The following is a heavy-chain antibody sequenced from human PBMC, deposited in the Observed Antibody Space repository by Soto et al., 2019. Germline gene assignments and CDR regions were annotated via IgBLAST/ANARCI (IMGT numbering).Heavy chain of an antibody. Sequence: SVKVSCKASGGTFSSYAISWVRRAPGQGLEWMGGIIPIFGTANYAQKFQGRVTITADESTSTAYMELSSLRSEDTAVYYCARRVVGAMPGNWFDPWGQGXLVTVYS. D-gene: IGHD1-26*01. V-gene: IGHV1-69*13. CDR2: IIPIFGTA. J-gene: IGHJ5*02. CDR1: GGTFSSYA. CDR3: ARRVVGAMPGNWFDP.